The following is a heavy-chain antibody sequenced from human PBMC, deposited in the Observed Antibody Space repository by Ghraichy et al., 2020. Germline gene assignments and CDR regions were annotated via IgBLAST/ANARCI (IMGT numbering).Heavy chain of an antibody. CDR3: ARVSYSSGWYPSRYFDL. CDR1: GFTLSSYD. J-gene: IGHJ2*01. V-gene: IGHV3-13*01. Sequence: GGSLRLSCAAYGFTLSSYDMHWVRQVTGKGLEWVSAIGTAGDTYYPGSVKGRFTISRENAKNSLYLQMNSLRAGDTAVYYCARVSYSSGWYPSRYFDLWGRGTLVTVSS. D-gene: IGHD6-19*01. CDR2: IGTAGDT.